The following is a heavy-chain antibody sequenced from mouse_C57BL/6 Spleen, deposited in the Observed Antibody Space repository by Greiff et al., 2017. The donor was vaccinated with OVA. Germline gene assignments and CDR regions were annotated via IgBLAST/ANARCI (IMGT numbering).Heavy chain of an antibody. V-gene: IGHV1-81*01. CDR3: ARSYDSYYAMDD. CDR1: GYTFTSYG. CDR2: IYPRSGNT. J-gene: IGHJ4*01. D-gene: IGHD2-4*01. Sequence: QVQLQQSGAELARPGASVKLSCTASGYTFTSYGISWVKQRTGQGLEWIGEIYPRSGNTYYNEKFKGKATLTADKSSSTAYMELRSLTSEDSAVYFCARSYDSYYAMDDGGQGTSVTVAS.